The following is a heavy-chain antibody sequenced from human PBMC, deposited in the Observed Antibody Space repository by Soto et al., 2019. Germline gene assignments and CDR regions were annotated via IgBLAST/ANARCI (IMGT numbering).Heavy chain of an antibody. V-gene: IGHV1-69*13. CDR2: IIPIFGTA. CDR3: ATAAYCISTSCSFDY. Sequence: SVKVSCKASGGTFSSYAISWVRQAPGQGLEWMGGIIPIFGTANYAQKFQGRVTITADESTSTAYMELSSLRSEDTSVYYCATAAYCISTSCSFDYWGQGTLVTVSS. CDR1: GGTFSSYA. D-gene: IGHD2-2*01. J-gene: IGHJ4*02.